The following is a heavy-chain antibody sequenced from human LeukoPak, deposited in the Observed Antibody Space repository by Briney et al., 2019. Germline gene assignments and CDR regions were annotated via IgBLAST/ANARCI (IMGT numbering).Heavy chain of an antibody. CDR1: GFTFSSYG. CDR2: ISYDGSNK. Sequence: PGRSLRLSCAASGFTFSSYGMHWVRQAPGKGLEWVAIISYDGSNKYYADSVQGRFTISRDNSKNTLYLQMNSLRAEDTAVYYCAKEGQRGSYGVYDDYQWGQGTLVTVSS. CDR3: AKEGQRGSYGVYDDYQ. V-gene: IGHV3-30*18. D-gene: IGHD5/OR15-5a*01. J-gene: IGHJ4*02.